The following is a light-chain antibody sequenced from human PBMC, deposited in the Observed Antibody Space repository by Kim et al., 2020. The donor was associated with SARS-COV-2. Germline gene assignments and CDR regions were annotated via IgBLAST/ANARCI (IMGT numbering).Light chain of an antibody. CDR3: QQYNNWPGT. CDR2: GAS. V-gene: IGKV3-15*01. Sequence: VSPEEKATLSCRASQSVSSNLAWYQQKPGQAPRLLIYGASTRATGIPARFSGSGSGTEFTLTISSLQSEDFAVYYCQQYNNWPGTFGQGTKVDIK. CDR1: QSVSSN. J-gene: IGKJ1*01.